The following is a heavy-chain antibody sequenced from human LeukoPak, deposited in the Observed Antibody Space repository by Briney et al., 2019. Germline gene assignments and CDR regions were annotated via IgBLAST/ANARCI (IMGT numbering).Heavy chain of an antibody. J-gene: IGHJ6*03. Sequence: GGSLRLSCAVSGFTSRNAWMHWVRQAPGKGLEWIGRIKSENEIGTTDYGAPVKGRFIISRDDSKNTLYLQMDSLRADDTGVYYCILDYGPNGPPKRHNYYFMDVWGTGTTVTVSS. CDR1: GFTSRNAW. CDR2: IKSENEIGTT. D-gene: IGHD1-1*01. CDR3: ILDYGPNGPPKRHNYYFMDV. V-gene: IGHV3-15*07.